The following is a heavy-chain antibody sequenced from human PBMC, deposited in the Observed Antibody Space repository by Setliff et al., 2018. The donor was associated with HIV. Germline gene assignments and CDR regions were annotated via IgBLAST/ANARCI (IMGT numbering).Heavy chain of an antibody. CDR1: GFTFSSYG. J-gene: IGHJ4*02. V-gene: IGHV3-33*01. CDR3: VRDLPPDY. CDR2: IWYDGSNK. Sequence: SLRLSCAASGFTFSSYGMHWVRQAPGKGLEWVAVIWYDGSNKYYADSVKGRFTVSRDESESTMYLQMRSLRAEDTAVYYCVRDLPPDYWGQGTQVTVSS.